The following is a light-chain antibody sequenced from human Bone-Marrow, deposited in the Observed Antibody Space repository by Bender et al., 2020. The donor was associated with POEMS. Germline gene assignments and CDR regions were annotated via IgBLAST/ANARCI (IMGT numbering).Light chain of an antibody. CDR3: CSYAGSTTHVV. Sequence: QSALTQPASVSGSPGQSITISCTGTSSDVGRYNLVSWYQQHPGKAPKLMIYEVSKRPSGGSTRFSGSKSGNTASLTISELQAEDEADYYCCSYAGSTTHVVFGGGTQLTVL. V-gene: IGLV2-23*02. CDR2: EVS. J-gene: IGLJ7*01. CDR1: SSDVGRYNL.